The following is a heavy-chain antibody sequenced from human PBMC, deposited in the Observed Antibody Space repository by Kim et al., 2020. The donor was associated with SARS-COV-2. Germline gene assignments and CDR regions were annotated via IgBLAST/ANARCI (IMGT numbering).Heavy chain of an antibody. CDR2: IYYSGST. J-gene: IGHJ5*02. CDR3: ARDGGSSWSYNWFDP. CDR1: GGSISSYY. V-gene: IGHV4-59*13. Sequence: SETLSLTCTVSGGSISSYYWNWIRQPPGKGLEWIGYIYYSGSTNYNPSLKSRVTISVDTSKNQFSLKLSSVTAADTAVYYCARDGGSSWSYNWFDPWGQGTLVTVSS. D-gene: IGHD6-13*01.